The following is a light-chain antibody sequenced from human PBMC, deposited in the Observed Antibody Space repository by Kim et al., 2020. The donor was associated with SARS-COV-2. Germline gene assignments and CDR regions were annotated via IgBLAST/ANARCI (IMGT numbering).Light chain of an antibody. CDR3: QMYNDWPQ. V-gene: IGKV3D-15*01. CDR1: QTIGSK. CDR2: DAS. Sequence: LSVSRGERVTLSGRASQTIGSKVAWYQHKPGQPPRLLIFDASTRATGIPARFSGSGSGTEFTLTISSLQSEDFAVYFCQMYNDWPQFGQGTKLEI. J-gene: IGKJ2*01.